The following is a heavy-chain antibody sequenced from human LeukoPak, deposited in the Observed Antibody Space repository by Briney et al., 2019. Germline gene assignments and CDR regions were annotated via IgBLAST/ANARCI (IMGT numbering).Heavy chain of an antibody. J-gene: IGHJ5*02. CDR1: GFTVSSNY. V-gene: IGHV3-53*05. CDR2: IYSGGST. Sequence: PGGSLRLSCAASGFTVSSNYMSWVRQAPGKGLEWVSVIYSGGSTYYADSVKGRFTISRDNSKNTLYLQMNSLRAEDTAVYYCARGRVGYYDSSGTWGQGTLVTVSS. CDR3: ARGRVGYYDSSGT. D-gene: IGHD3-22*01.